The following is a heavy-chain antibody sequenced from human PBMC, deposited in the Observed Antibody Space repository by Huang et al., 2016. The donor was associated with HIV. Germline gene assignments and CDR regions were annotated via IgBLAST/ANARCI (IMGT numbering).Heavy chain of an antibody. CDR1: GFTFSCYW. CDR2: INSEWSSS. J-gene: IGHJ4*02. V-gene: IGHV3-74*01. Sequence: EVQLVESGGGLVQPGGSLRLSCAASGFTFSCYWMHWVSQAPGKGLGWVSRINSEWSSSGYADSVKCRFTISRDNAKNTLYLQMNSLRAEDTAVYYCVRDPRIQSWLNYFDYWGQGTLVSVSS. D-gene: IGHD3-22*01. CDR3: VRDPRIQSWLNYFDY.